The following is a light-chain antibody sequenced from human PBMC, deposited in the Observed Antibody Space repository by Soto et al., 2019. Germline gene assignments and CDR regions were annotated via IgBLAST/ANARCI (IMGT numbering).Light chain of an antibody. CDR3: LQDYNDPRT. CDR2: AAS. Sequence: IQMTQSPSSLSASVVDRVTITLLASQSISSYLNWYQQKPGKAPKLLIYAASSLQSGVPSRFSGSASGTDFTLTICSLQPEDFATYYCLQDYNDPRTFGQGTKVDIK. V-gene: IGKV1-6*01. J-gene: IGKJ1*01. CDR1: QSISSY.